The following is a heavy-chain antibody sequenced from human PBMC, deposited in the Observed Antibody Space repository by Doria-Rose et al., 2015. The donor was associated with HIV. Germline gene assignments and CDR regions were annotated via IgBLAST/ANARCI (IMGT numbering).Heavy chain of an antibody. V-gene: IGHV1-3*01. Sequence: QVQLVQSGTEVHKPGASVTVSCKTSGYTFSAYAIHWVRQAPGQRLEWMGWLNVGNGDTRYSRKFQDRVTITSDTSANTGYMALSSLRSEDTAVYYCARIHSLSSSSLGHWGQGTLVIVSS. CDR3: ARIHSLSSSSLGH. D-gene: IGHD6-13*01. CDR2: LNVGNGDT. CDR1: GYTFSAYA. J-gene: IGHJ4*02.